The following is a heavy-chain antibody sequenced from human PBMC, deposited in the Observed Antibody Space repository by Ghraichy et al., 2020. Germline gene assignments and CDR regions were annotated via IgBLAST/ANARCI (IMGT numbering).Heavy chain of an antibody. CDR2: ISGSGGST. CDR3: AKRRGEYSSSSSHYYHYMDV. V-gene: IGHV3-23*01. CDR1: GFTFSSYA. D-gene: IGHD6-6*01. Sequence: GGSLRLSCTASGFTFSSYAMSWVRQAPGKGLEWVSAISGSGGSTYYADSVKGRFTISRDNFKNTLYLQMNSLRAEDTAVYYCAKRRGEYSSSSSHYYHYMDVWGKGTTVTVSS. J-gene: IGHJ6*03.